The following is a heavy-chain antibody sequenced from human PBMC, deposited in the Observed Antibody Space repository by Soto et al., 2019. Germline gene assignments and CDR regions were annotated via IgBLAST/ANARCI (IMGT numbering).Heavy chain of an antibody. V-gene: IGHV5-51*02. CDR1: GYSFTSHW. J-gene: IGHJ6*02. D-gene: IGHD1-26*01. CDR3: ARLHRRGTYSVMDV. CDR2: IYPGPSDT. Sequence: AESLKISCRGYGYSFTSHWTGWVRQMPGKGMEWMGIIYPGPSDTRFSPAFQGHVTSSADESISTAYLQWSSLKAADTAMYYCARLHRRGTYSVMDVWGHGTTVTVSS.